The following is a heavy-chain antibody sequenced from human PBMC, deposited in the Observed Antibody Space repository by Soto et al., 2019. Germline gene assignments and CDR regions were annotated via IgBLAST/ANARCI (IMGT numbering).Heavy chain of an antibody. CDR1: GGSISSSSYY. CDR3: ARSGGQWELPFWTDY. Sequence: AETLALTGTVSGGSISSSSYYWGWIRQPPGKGLEWIGSIYYSGSTYYNPSLKSRVTISVDTSKNQFSLKLSSVTAADTAVYYCARSGGQWELPFWTDYWGQGTLVTVSS. CDR2: IYYSGST. V-gene: IGHV4-39*01. J-gene: IGHJ4*02. D-gene: IGHD1-26*01.